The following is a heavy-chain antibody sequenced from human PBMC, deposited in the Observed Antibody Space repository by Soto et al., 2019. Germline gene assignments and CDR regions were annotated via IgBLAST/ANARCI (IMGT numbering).Heavy chain of an antibody. CDR3: ARVAYCGGDCYSAPFDY. D-gene: IGHD2-21*02. V-gene: IGHV3-30-3*01. CDR2: ISYDGSNK. CDR1: GFTFSSYA. Sequence: QSGGSLRLSCAASGFTFSSYAMHWVRQAPGKGLEWVAVISYDGSNKYYADSVKGRFTISRDNSKNTLYLQMNSLRAEDTAVYYCARVAYCGGDCYSAPFDYWGQGTLVTVSS. J-gene: IGHJ4*02.